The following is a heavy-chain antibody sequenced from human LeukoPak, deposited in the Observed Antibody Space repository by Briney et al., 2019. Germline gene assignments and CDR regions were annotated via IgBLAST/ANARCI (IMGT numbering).Heavy chain of an antibody. CDR2: IKQDGSEK. J-gene: IGHJ6*02. V-gene: IGHV3-7*01. Sequence: QPGGSLRLSCAASGFTFSTYWMTWVRQAPGKGLEWVANIKQDGSEKYYVDSVKGRFTISRDNAKNSVYLEMNSLRAEDTAVYYCARPRFGEPGLYGMDVWGQGTTVTVSS. CDR3: ARPRFGEPGLYGMDV. CDR1: GFTFSTYW. D-gene: IGHD3-10*01.